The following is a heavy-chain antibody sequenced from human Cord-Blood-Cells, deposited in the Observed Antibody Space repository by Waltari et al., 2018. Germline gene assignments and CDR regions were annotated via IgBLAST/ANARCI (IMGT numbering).Heavy chain of an antibody. V-gene: IGHV3-53*01. CDR2: IYSGSST. Sequence: EVQLVESGGGLIQPGGSLRPSCAASGFTVSSNYMSWVRQAPGKGLERVSVIYSGSSTYYADSVKGRFTISRDNSKNALYLQMNSLRAEDTAVYYCAREVDAFDIWGQGTMVTVSS. CDR1: GFTVSSNY. CDR3: AREVDAFDI. J-gene: IGHJ3*02.